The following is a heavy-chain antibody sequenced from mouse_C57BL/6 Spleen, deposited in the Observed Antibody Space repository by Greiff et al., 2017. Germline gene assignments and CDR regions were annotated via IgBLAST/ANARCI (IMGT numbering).Heavy chain of an antibody. CDR3: AREGNPLLY. Sequence: QVQLQQSGAELVRPGTSVKVSCKASGYAFTNYLIEWVKQRPGRGLEWIGVINPGSGGTNYNEKFKGKATLTADKSSSTAYMQLSSLTSGDCAVYFCAREGNPLLYWCQGTTHTVSA. D-gene: IGHD2-1*01. CDR1: GYAFTNYL. J-gene: IGHJ2*01. CDR2: INPGSGGT. V-gene: IGHV1-54*01.